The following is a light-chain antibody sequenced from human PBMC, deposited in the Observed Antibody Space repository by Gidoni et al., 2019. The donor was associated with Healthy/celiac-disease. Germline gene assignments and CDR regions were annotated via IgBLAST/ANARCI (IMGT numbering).Light chain of an antibody. J-gene: IGLJ3*02. CDR2: GNS. V-gene: IGLV1-40*01. CDR1: SSNIGAGYD. Sequence: QSVLTQPPAVSGAPGQRVTIACTGSSSNIGAGYDVHWYQQLPGTAPKLLIYGNSNRPSAVPDRFSGSTSGTSASLAITWLPAEDEADYYCQSYDSSLSGVFGGGTKLTVL. CDR3: QSYDSSLSGV.